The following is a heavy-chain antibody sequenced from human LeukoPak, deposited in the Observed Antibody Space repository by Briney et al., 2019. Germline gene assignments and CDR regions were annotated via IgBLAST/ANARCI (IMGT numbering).Heavy chain of an antibody. Sequence: ASVKVSCKASGYTFTTYAMNWVRQAPGQGLEWMGWINTNTGNPTYAQGFTGRFVFSLDTSVSTAYLQISSLKASDTAMYYCARSANQGGVWVWGQGTLVTVSS. CDR1: GYTFTTYA. CDR3: ARSANQGGVWV. D-gene: IGHD3-16*01. CDR2: INTNTGNP. J-gene: IGHJ4*02. V-gene: IGHV7-4-1*02.